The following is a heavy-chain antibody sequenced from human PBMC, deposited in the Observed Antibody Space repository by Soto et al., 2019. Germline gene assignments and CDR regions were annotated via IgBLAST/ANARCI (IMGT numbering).Heavy chain of an antibody. CDR1: GFTFSSYG. D-gene: IGHD1-26*01. J-gene: IGHJ5*02. CDR3: ARDFLVGATTNWFDP. Sequence: GGSLRLSCAASGFTFSSYGMHWVRQAPGKGLEWVAVIWYDGSNKYYADSVKGRFTISRDNSKNTLYLQMNSLRAEDTAVYYCARDFLVGATTNWFDPWGQGTLVTVSS. CDR2: IWYDGSNK. V-gene: IGHV3-33*01.